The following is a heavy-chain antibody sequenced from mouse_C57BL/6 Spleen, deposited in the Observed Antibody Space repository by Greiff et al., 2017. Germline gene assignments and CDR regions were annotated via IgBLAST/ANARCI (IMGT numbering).Heavy chain of an antibody. Sequence: QVQLKQPGAELVKPGASVKLSCKASGYTFTSYWMHWVKQRPGQGLEWIGMIHPNSGSTNYNEKFKSKATLTVDKSSSTAYMQLSSLTSEDSAVYYCASQLGLAWFAYWGQGTLVTVSA. CDR3: ASQLGLAWFAY. D-gene: IGHD4-1*02. CDR2: IHPNSGST. J-gene: IGHJ3*01. V-gene: IGHV1-64*01. CDR1: GYTFTSYW.